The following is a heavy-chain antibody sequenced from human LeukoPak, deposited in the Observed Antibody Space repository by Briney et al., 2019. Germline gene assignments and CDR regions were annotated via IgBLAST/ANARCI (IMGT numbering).Heavy chain of an antibody. V-gene: IGHV1-2*02. CDR1: GYTFTSYD. D-gene: IGHD3-3*01. CDR2: INPNSGGT. CDR3: ARGYDFWSGYYLLGLSSVWFDP. J-gene: IGHJ5*02. Sequence: ASVKVSCKASGYTFTSYDINWVRQATGQGLEWMGWINPNSGGTNYAQKFQGRVTMTRDTSISTAYMELSRLRSDDTAVYYCARGYDFWSGYYLLGLSSVWFDPWGQGTLVTVSS.